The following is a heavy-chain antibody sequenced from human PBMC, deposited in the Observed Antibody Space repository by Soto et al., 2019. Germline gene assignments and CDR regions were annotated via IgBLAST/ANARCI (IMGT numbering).Heavy chain of an antibody. V-gene: IGHV4-61*01. CDR2: ILLTGAT. Sequence: PWGTLSPSGVVGAYSGTTGRYCWAWMRQPPGKGLAGMGHILLTGATNYSPSLKNRVTMSVDTSKSQFSLNLASVTAADSGTYYCARARSDSAGSSLGRRMDVWGQGTTVS. CDR1: AYSGTTGRYC. D-gene: IGHD3-10*01. J-gene: IGHJ6*02. CDR3: ARARSDSAGSSLGRRMDV.